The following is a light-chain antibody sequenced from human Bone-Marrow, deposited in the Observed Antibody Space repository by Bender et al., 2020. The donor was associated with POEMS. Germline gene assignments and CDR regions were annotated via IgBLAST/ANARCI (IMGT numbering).Light chain of an antibody. CDR3: AAWEDSLNGWV. J-gene: IGLJ3*02. Sequence: QSVLTQPPSASGTPGQRVTISCSGSSSNIGSNTVNWYQHLPGTAPKLLIYINNQRPSGVPDRFSGSKSGTSASLAISGLQSEDEADYYCAAWEDSLNGWVFGGGTKLTVL. CDR2: INN. V-gene: IGLV1-44*01. CDR1: SSNIGSNT.